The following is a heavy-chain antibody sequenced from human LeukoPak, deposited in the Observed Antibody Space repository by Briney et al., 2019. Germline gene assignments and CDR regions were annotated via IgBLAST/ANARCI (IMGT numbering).Heavy chain of an antibody. Sequence: GGSLRLSCAASGFTFSSYGMHWVRQAPGKGLEWVAVISYDGSNKYYADSVKGRFTISRDNSKNTLYLQMSSLRAEDTAVYYCVKGPGIAAAGTAFFDYWGQGTLVTVSS. CDR2: ISYDGSNK. CDR3: VKGPGIAAAGTAFFDY. CDR1: GFTFSSYG. D-gene: IGHD6-13*01. J-gene: IGHJ4*02. V-gene: IGHV3-30*18.